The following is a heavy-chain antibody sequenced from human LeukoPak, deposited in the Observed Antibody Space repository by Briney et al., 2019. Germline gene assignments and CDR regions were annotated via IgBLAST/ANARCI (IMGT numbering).Heavy chain of an antibody. D-gene: IGHD1-26*01. Sequence: GGSLRLSCAASGFTFSSHWMHWVRQARGKGLVWVSRINSDGSTTTYADSVKGRFTISRDNANNTLYLQMNSLRAEDTAVYYCARERDSGSNRDDYWGQGTLVTVSS. CDR2: INSDGSTT. J-gene: IGHJ4*02. CDR1: GFTFSSHW. CDR3: ARERDSGSNRDDY. V-gene: IGHV3-74*01.